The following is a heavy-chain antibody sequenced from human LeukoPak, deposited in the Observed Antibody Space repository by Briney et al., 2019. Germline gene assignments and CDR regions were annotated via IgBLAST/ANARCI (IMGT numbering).Heavy chain of an antibody. V-gene: IGHV3-23*01. Sequence: GGSLRLSCAASGFTFSSYGMNWVRQAPGKGLEWVSAISGSGGSTYYADSVKGRFTISRDNSKNTLYLQMNSLRAEDTAVYYCATLLTMVRGVIPPDYWGQGTLVTVSS. CDR1: GFTFSSYG. J-gene: IGHJ4*02. CDR2: ISGSGGST. D-gene: IGHD3-10*01. CDR3: ATLLTMVRGVIPPDY.